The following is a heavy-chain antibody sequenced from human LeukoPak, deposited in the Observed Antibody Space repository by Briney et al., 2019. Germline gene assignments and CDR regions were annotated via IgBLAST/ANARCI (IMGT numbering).Heavy chain of an antibody. D-gene: IGHD4-17*01. J-gene: IGHJ4*02. CDR3: ARMTTGHDF. CDR2: VNHSGYT. V-gene: IGHV4-34*01. CDR1: GTSFSSYY. Sequence: SETLSLTCAVSGTSFSSYYWSWIRQLPGKGLEWIGEVNHSGYTNDNPSLKSRVTISVDTSKNQFSLRLRSVTAADTAVYFCARMTTGHDFWGQGTLVTVSS.